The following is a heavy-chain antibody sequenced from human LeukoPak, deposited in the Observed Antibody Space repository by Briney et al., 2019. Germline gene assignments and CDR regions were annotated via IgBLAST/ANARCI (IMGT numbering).Heavy chain of an antibody. CDR1: GFTFSSYW. V-gene: IGHV3-30-3*01. J-gene: IGHJ4*02. CDR3: ARGPTYYDILTGYTI. CDR2: ISYDGSNK. D-gene: IGHD3-9*01. Sequence: GGSLRLSCAASGFTFSSYWMSWVRQAPGKGLEWVAVISYDGSNKYYADSVKGRFTISRDNSKNTLYLQMNSLRTEDTAVYYCARGPTYYDILTGYTIWGQGTLVTVSS.